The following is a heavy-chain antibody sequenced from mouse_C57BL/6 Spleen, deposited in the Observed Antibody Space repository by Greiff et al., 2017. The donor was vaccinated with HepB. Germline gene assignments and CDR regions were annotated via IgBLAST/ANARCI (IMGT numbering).Heavy chain of an antibody. V-gene: IGHV7-3*01. CDR2: IRNKANGYTT. CDR3: ARSGYYAMDY. Sequence: DVHLVESGGGLVQPGGSLSLSCAASGFTFTDYYMSWVRQPPGKALEWLGFIRNKANGYTTEYSASVKGRFTISRDNSQSILYLQMNALRAEDSATYYCARSGYYAMDYWGQGTSVTVSS. J-gene: IGHJ4*01. CDR1: GFTFTDYY.